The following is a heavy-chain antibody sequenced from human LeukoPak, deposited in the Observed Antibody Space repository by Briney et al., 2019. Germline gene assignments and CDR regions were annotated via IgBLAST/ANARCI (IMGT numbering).Heavy chain of an antibody. CDR2: IWYDGSNK. CDR3: ARPYYSNYYYYGMDV. CDR1: GFTFSSNG. J-gene: IGHJ6*02. V-gene: IGHV3-33*01. D-gene: IGHD3-22*01. Sequence: GGSLRLSCAASGFTFSSNGMHWVRQAPGKGLEWVGIIWYDGSNKYCADSVKGRFTISRDNSKNTLYLQMNSLRVEDTAVYYCARPYYSNYYYYGMDVWGQGTTVTVSS.